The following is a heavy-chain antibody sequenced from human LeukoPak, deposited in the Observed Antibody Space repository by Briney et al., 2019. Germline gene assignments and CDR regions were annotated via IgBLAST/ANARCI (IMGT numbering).Heavy chain of an antibody. CDR2: IYSSGST. CDR3: ARGIVAAPERALDI. D-gene: IGHD2/OR15-2a*01. CDR1: GFTFDDYA. Sequence: GSLRLSCAASGFTFDDYAMHWVRQPAGKGLEWIGRIYSSGSTDYSPSLKSRLTMSVDTSQNQFSLKMTSVTAADTAVYYCARGIVAAPERALDIWGQGTMVTVSS. J-gene: IGHJ3*02. V-gene: IGHV4-4*07.